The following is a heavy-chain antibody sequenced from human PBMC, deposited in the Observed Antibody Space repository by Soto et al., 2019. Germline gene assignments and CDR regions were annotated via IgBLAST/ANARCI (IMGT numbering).Heavy chain of an antibody. CDR1: GGSISGYY. J-gene: IGHJ6*02. Sequence: SETLSLTCTVSGGSISGYYWSWLRQPPGKGLEWIGYIYYSGSTNYNPSLKSRVTISVDTSKNQFSLNLSSVTAADTAVYYCARDQYVDAVDYYYYYGMDVWGQGTTVTVSS. V-gene: IGHV4-59*01. CDR3: ARDQYVDAVDYYYYYGMDV. D-gene: IGHD5-12*01. CDR2: IYYSGST.